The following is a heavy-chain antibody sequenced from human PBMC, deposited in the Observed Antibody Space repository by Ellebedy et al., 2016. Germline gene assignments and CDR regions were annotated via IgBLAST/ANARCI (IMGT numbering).Heavy chain of an antibody. Sequence: GESLKISCAASGFTFSSYAMHWVRQAPGKGLEWVAVISYDGSNKYYADSVKGRFTISRDNSKNTLYLQMNSLRAEDTAVYYCARGLDVTVTYAFDIWGQGTMVTVSS. J-gene: IGHJ3*02. CDR1: GFTFSSYA. CDR3: ARGLDVTVTYAFDI. CDR2: ISYDGSNK. D-gene: IGHD4-17*01. V-gene: IGHV3-30*04.